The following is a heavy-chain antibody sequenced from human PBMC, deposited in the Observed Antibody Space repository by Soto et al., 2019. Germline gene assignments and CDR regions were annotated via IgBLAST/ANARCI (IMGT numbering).Heavy chain of an antibody. CDR3: ARDMFGEFIGRYYYYGMDV. CDR2: ISSSSSYI. Sequence: GGYLRLSCAASGFTFSSYSMNWVRQAPGKGLEWVSSISSSSSYIYYADSVKGRFTISRDNAKNSLYLQMNSLRAEDTAVYYCARDMFGEFIGRYYYYGMDVWGQGTTVTVSS. CDR1: GFTFSSYS. J-gene: IGHJ6*02. D-gene: IGHD3-10*02. V-gene: IGHV3-21*01.